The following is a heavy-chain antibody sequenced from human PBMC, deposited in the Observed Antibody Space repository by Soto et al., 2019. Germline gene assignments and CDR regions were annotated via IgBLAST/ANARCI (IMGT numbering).Heavy chain of an antibody. D-gene: IGHD6-19*01. V-gene: IGHV4-31*03. Sequence: SETLSLTCTVSGGSISSGGYYWSWIRQHPGKGLEWIGYIYYSGSTYYNPSLKSRVTISVDTSKNQFSLKLSSVTAADTAVYYCARGSTPTHCPNEWQVYVDWGQGTLVTVSS. CDR3: ARGSTPTHCPNEWQVYVD. CDR2: IYYSGST. J-gene: IGHJ4*02. CDR1: GGSISSGGYY.